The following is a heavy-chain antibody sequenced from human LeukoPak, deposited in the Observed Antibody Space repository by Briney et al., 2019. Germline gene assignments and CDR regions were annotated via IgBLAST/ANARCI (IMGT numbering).Heavy chain of an antibody. V-gene: IGHV4-34*01. CDR2: INHSGST. D-gene: IGHD3-22*01. Sequence: SETLSLTCAVYGGSFSGYYWGWIRQPPGKGLEWIGEINHSGSTNYNPSLKSRVTISVDTSKNQFSLKLSSVTAADTAVYYCARGPYYYDSSGYIYYYYGMDVWGQGTTVTVSS. CDR3: ARGPYYYDSSGYIYYYYGMDV. J-gene: IGHJ6*02. CDR1: GGSFSGYY.